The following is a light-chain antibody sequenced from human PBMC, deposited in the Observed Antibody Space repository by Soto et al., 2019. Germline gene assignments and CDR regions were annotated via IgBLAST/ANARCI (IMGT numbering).Light chain of an antibody. CDR1: DSVRIH. CDR2: AAS. J-gene: IGKJ5*01. V-gene: IGKV1-39*01. Sequence: QMTQSPSSLSASIGDRVAIICRGSDSVRIHLNWYQQKPGKAPRLLIYAASRLQSGVPSRFSGTGSGTDFPLTISSLQPEDFAIYYCQQTFGKPLVTFGPGTRLEIK. CDR3: QQTFGKPLVT.